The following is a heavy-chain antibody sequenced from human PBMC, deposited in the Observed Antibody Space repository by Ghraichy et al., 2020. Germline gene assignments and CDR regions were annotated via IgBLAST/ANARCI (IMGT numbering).Heavy chain of an antibody. V-gene: IGHV3-30*18. CDR2: ISYDGSNK. CDR3: AKDLRGITIFGVVTYYYSCGLDV. Sequence: GGSLRLSCAASGFTFSNYSMHWVRQAPGKGLEWVAVISYDGSNKYYADSVKGRFTISRDNSKNTLYLQMNSLRADDTAVYYCAKDLRGITIFGVVTYYYSCGLDVWGEDTRVSVSS. CDR1: GFTFSNYS. D-gene: IGHD3-3*01. J-gene: IGHJ6*04.